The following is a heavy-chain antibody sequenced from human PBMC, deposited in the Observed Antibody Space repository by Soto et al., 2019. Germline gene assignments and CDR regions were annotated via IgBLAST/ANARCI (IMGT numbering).Heavy chain of an antibody. V-gene: IGHV2-5*02. Sequence: QITLKESGPTLVKPTQTLTLTCTFSGFSLSTSGVGVGWIRQPPGKALEWLALIYWDDDKRYSPSLKSRLTIPKDTSKHQVVLTMTNMDPVDTATYYCAHRHRTYYDFWSGYLIWGQGTMVTVSS. D-gene: IGHD3-3*01. CDR1: GFSLSTSGVG. CDR3: AHRHRTYYDFWSGYLI. J-gene: IGHJ3*02. CDR2: IYWDDDK.